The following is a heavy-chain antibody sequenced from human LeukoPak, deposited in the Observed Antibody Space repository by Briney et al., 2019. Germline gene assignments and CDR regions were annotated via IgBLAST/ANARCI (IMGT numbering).Heavy chain of an antibody. V-gene: IGHV4-34*01. CDR3: ATDRDLRWFYF. CDR2: IHHSGST. D-gene: IGHD2-21*01. CDR1: GGSFSGYY. Sequence: SEPLPLTWAVYGGSFSGYYWSWIRHPPGGGGEWIGEIHHSGSTNYNPSLKSRVTISGDTYKKQFSLKLSSVTAADTAVYYGATDRDLRWFYFWGQGTLVTVSS. J-gene: IGHJ4*02.